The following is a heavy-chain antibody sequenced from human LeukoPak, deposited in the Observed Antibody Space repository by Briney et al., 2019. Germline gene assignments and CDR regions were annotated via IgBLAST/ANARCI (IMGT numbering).Heavy chain of an antibody. J-gene: IGHJ6*03. V-gene: IGHV2-5*01. CDR3: AHRAMGHMYYYYYMDV. Sequence: KESGPTQVKPTQTLTLTCTFSGFSLNTSGVGVAWIRQPPGKALEWLALIYWNDDKRYNPSLKSRVTVTKDTSKNQVVLTMTNVDPIDTATYYCAHRAMGHMYYYYYMDVWGKGATVIVSS. CDR2: IYWNDDK. CDR1: GFSLNTSGVG. D-gene: IGHD1-26*01.